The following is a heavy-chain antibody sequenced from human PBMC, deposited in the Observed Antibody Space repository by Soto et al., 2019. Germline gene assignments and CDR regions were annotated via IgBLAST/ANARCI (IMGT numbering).Heavy chain of an antibody. CDR1: GFTFSSYA. Sequence: EVPLLESGGGLVQPGGSLRLSCAASGFTFSSYAMNWVRQXXGKGLEWVSVISGSDGSTYYADSVKGRFTISRDNSKNTLNLQMNSLRAEDTAVYYCARRSSSWYFDYWGQGTLVTVSS. CDR2: ISGSDGST. V-gene: IGHV3-23*01. J-gene: IGHJ4*02. D-gene: IGHD6-13*01. CDR3: ARRSSSWYFDY.